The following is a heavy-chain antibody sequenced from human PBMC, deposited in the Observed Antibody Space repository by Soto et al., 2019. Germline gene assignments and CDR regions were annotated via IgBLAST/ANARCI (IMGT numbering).Heavy chain of an antibody. CDR3: AREPSPPMLNPLGYFDY. CDR1: GGTFSSYA. D-gene: IGHD3-10*02. Sequence: QVQLVQSGAEVKKPGSSVKVSCKASGGTFSSYAISWVRQAPGQGLEWMGGIIPIFGTANYAQKFQGRVTITADDSTSTAHMELSSLGSEDTAVYYCAREPSPPMLNPLGYFDYWGQGTLVTVSS. CDR2: IIPIFGTA. J-gene: IGHJ4*02. V-gene: IGHV1-69*01.